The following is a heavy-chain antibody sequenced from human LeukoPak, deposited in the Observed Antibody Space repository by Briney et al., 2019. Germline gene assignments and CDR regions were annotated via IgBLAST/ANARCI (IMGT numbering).Heavy chain of an antibody. CDR3: ARDPVDTAMVTEPEPFDY. CDR2: ISSSSSYI. Sequence: GGSLRLSCAASGFTFSSYSMNWVRQAPGKGLEWVSSISSSSSYIYYADSVKGRFTISRDNAKNSLYLQMNSLRAEDTAVYYCARDPVDTAMVTEPEPFDYWGQGTPVTVSS. CDR1: GFTFSSYS. D-gene: IGHD5-18*01. J-gene: IGHJ4*02. V-gene: IGHV3-21*01.